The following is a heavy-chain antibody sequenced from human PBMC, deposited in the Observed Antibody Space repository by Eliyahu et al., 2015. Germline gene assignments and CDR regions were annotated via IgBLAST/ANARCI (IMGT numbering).Heavy chain of an antibody. J-gene: IGHJ4*02. V-gene: IGHV4-61*02. Sequence: QVQLQESGPGLVKPSQTLSLTCTVSGGSISSGSYYWSWIRQPAGKGLEWIGRIYTRGGPHHNPSLKSRVTISVDTSKNQFSLKLSSVTAADTAVYFCARDRGSSSGMGYWGQGTLVTVSS. CDR3: ARDRGSSSGMGY. CDR1: GGSISSGSYY. D-gene: IGHD6-6*01. CDR2: IYTRGGP.